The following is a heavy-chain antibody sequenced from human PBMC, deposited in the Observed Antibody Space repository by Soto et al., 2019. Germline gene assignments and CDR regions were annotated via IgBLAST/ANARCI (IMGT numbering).Heavy chain of an antibody. V-gene: IGHV4-30-4*01. D-gene: IGHD1-26*01. CDR1: GDSISSADYY. CDR2: IYYSGST. CDR3: ARVGATTIDY. J-gene: IGHJ4*02. Sequence: SETLSLTCTVSGDSISSADYYWSWIRQTPGKGLEWIGYIYYSGSTYYNPSLKSRVTISVDTSKNQFSLKLSSVTAADTAVYYCARVGATTIDYWGQGTLVTVSS.